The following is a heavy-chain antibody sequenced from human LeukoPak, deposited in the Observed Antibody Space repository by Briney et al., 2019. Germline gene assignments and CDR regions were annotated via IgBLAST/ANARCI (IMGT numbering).Heavy chain of an antibody. V-gene: IGHV3-23*01. Sequence: PGGSLRLSCAASGFTFSSYAMRWVRQAPGKGLEWVSAISGSGGSTYYADSVKGRFTISRDNSKNTLYLQMNSLRAEDTAVYYCAKDYRPHVERLVEPIDYWGQGTLVTVSS. CDR2: ISGSGGST. CDR1: GFTFSSYA. CDR3: AKDYRPHVERLVEPIDY. D-gene: IGHD6-13*01. J-gene: IGHJ4*02.